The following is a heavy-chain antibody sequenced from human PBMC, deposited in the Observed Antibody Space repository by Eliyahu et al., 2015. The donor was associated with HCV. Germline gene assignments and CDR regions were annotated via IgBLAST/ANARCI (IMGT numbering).Heavy chain of an antibody. J-gene: IGHJ5*02. V-gene: IGHV4-34*01. CDR1: GGSFSGXY. CDR3: ARDGFWSGYYTKGAWFDP. Sequence: QVQLQQWGAGLLKPSXTLSLTCAVYGGSFSGXYWSWIRQPPGKGLEWIGEINHSGSTNYNPSLKSRVTISVDTSKNQFSLKLSSVTAADTAVYYCARDGFWSGYYTKGAWFDPWGQGTLVTVSS. D-gene: IGHD3-3*01. CDR2: INHSGST.